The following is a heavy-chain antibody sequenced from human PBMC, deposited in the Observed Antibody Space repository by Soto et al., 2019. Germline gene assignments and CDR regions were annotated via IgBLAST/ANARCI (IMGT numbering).Heavy chain of an antibody. CDR1: GFTFSSYA. CDR2: ISGSGGST. D-gene: IGHD3-9*01. Sequence: GGSLRLSCAASGFTFSSYAMSWVRQAPGKGLEWVSAISGSGGSTYYADSVKGRFTISRDNSKNTLYLQMNSPRAEDTAVYYCAKVGLRYFEWSDAPYYYGMDVWGQGTTVTVSS. J-gene: IGHJ6*02. V-gene: IGHV3-23*01. CDR3: AKVGLRYFEWSDAPYYYGMDV.